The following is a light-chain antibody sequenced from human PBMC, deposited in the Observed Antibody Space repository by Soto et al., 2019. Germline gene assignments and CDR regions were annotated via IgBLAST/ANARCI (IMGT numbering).Light chain of an antibody. CDR2: AAS. Sequence: QMTQSPSSLSASVGDRVTITCRASEGISYYLAWFQQKAGSSPNLLIYAASTLQSGVPSRFSGSGSWTDLTLTISSLQPEDVATYYCQKYNSSLPVFDPRIKVDIK. J-gene: IGKJ3*01. CDR1: EGISYY. V-gene: IGKV1-27*01. CDR3: QKYNSSLPV.